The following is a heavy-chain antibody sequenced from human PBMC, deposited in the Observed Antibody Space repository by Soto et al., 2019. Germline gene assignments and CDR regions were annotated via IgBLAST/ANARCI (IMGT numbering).Heavy chain of an antibody. Sequence: PSETLSLTCTVSGVSVSSGSYYLSWIRQPPGKGLEWIGYIYYSGSTNYNPSLKSRVTISVDTSKNQFSLKLSSVTAADTAVYYCARADKLDWSVSNYYVDYWGQGTLVTVSS. V-gene: IGHV4-61*01. CDR1: GVSVSSGSYY. CDR3: ARADKLDWSVSNYYVDY. D-gene: IGHD3-9*01. J-gene: IGHJ4*02. CDR2: IYYSGST.